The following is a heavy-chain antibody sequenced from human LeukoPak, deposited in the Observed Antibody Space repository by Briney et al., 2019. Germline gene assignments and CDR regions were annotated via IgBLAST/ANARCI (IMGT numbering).Heavy chain of an antibody. D-gene: IGHD1-26*01. CDR3: AAKGNGYSGSYVFAH. J-gene: IGHJ4*02. V-gene: IGHV3-66*01. CDR1: GFTVSVNY. Sequence: GESLRLSCATSGFTVSVNYMSWVRQAPGKGLEWVSVLYSSGGTNYADSVKGRFTISRDNSENTLDLQMNSLRAEDTAVYYCAAKGNGYSGSYVFAHWGQGTLVTVSS. CDR2: LYSSGGT.